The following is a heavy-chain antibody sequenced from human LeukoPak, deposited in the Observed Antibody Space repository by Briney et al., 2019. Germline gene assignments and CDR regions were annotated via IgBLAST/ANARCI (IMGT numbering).Heavy chain of an antibody. J-gene: IGHJ4*02. CDR2: ISYDGSNK. CDR1: GFTFSSYG. CDR3: AKSRRGGEFDY. D-gene: IGHD2-15*01. Sequence: GGSLRLSCAASGFTFSSYGMHWVRQAPGKGLEWVAVISYDGSNKYYADSVKGRFTISRDNSKNTLYLQMNSLRAEDTAVYYCAKSRRGGEFDYWGQGTLVTVSS. V-gene: IGHV3-30*18.